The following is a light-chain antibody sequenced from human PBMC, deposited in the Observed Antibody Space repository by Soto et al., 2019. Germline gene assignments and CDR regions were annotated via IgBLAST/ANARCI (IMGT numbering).Light chain of an antibody. CDR2: DAS. CDR1: QDISNY. CDR3: QQYDNLPFT. Sequence: DIQMTQSPSSLSASVGDRVTITCQASQDISNYLNWYQQKPGKAPKLLIYDASNLETGVPSRFSGSGSGKDFPFTISSLRPADIATYYCQQYDNLPFTFGGGTKVEIK. V-gene: IGKV1-33*01. J-gene: IGKJ4*01.